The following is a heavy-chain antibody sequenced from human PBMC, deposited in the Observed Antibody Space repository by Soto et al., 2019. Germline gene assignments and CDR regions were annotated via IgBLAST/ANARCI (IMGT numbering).Heavy chain of an antibody. J-gene: IGHJ6*02. CDR1: GIIFTGYD. Sequence: VGSLRLSCATSGIIFTGYDMHWVRQARGKGLEWVSRIATGGDTYYSGSVKGRFIISRDSAKNSVYLQMNNLRAGDTAVYYCARAALPSTSLYGMDVWGQGTTVTVSS. D-gene: IGHD3-3*02. V-gene: IGHV3-13*01. CDR2: IATGGDT. CDR3: ARAALPSTSLYGMDV.